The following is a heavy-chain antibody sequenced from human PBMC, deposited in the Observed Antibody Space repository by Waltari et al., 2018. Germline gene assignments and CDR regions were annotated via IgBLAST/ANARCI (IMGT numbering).Heavy chain of an antibody. D-gene: IGHD3-3*01. V-gene: IGHV1-2*02. Sequence: QVQLVQSGAEVKKPGASVKVSCKASGYTFTGYYMHWVRRAPGQGLEWMGGINPKSGGTNNAQKFQGRVTMTRDTSISTAYMELSRLRSDDTAVYYCARARYYGYMDVWGKGTTVTVSS. CDR1: GYTFTGYY. CDR3: ARARYYGYMDV. J-gene: IGHJ6*03. CDR2: INPKSGGT.